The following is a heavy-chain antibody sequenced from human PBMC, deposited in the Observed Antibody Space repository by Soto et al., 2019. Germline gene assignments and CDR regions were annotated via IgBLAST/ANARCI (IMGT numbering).Heavy chain of an antibody. CDR3: TTDSNFSYGMDV. Sequence: EVQLVESGGGLVKPGGSLRLSCAASGFTFSNAWMNWVRQAPGKGLEWVGRIKSKTDGGTTDYAAPVKGRFTISRDDSKNTLYLQTNSLKTEDTAVYYCTTDSNFSYGMDVWGQGTTVTVSS. CDR1: GFTFSNAW. D-gene: IGHD4-4*01. CDR2: IKSKTDGGTT. J-gene: IGHJ6*02. V-gene: IGHV3-15*07.